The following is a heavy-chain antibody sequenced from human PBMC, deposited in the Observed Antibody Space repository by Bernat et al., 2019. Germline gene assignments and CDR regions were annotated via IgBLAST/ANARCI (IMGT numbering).Heavy chain of an antibody. CDR2: IYSGGTT. V-gene: IGHV3-53*01. Sequence: DVQLVESGGGLIQPGGSLRLSCAASGFTVSSNYMSWVRQAPGKGLEWVSVIYSGGTTYYADSVKGRFTISRDKSKNTLYLQMNSLRAEDTAVYYCARDLGSFGGSIWGDYWGQGILVTVSS. D-gene: IGHD3-16*01. CDR3: ARDLGSFGGSIWGDY. J-gene: IGHJ4*02. CDR1: GFTVSSNY.